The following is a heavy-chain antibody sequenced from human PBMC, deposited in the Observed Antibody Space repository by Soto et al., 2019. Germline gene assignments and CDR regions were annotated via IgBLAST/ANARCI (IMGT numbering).Heavy chain of an antibody. CDR1: GFTFSSYA. Sequence: GGSLRLSCAASGFTFSSYAMSWVRQAPGKGLEWVSAISGSGGSTYYADSVKGRFTISRDNSKNTLYLQMNSLRAEDTAVYYCASEDSSSSVYYYYGMDVWGQGTTVTVSS. V-gene: IGHV3-23*01. CDR2: ISGSGGST. D-gene: IGHD6-6*01. CDR3: ASEDSSSSVYYYYGMDV. J-gene: IGHJ6*02.